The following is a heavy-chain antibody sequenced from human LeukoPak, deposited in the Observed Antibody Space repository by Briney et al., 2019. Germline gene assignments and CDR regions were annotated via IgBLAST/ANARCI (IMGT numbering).Heavy chain of an antibody. J-gene: IGHJ5*02. CDR1: GGTFSSYA. V-gene: IGHV1-69*13. CDR3: ARDPLRPLLSMEFDP. D-gene: IGHD3-10*01. CDR2: IIPIFGTA. Sequence: GASVKVSCKASGGTFSSYAISWVRQAPGQGLEWMGGIIPIFGTANYAQKFQGRVTITADESTSTAYMELSSLRSEDTAVYYCARDPLRPLLSMEFDPWGQGTLVTVSS.